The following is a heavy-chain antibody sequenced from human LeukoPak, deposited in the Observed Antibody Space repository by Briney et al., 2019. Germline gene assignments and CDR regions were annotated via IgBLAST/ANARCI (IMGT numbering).Heavy chain of an antibody. CDR2: ISGSGGST. J-gene: IGHJ4*02. CDR3: ARDWGAYYYDSITSAHLDY. D-gene: IGHD3-22*01. CDR1: GFTFSSYA. V-gene: IGHV3-23*01. Sequence: GGSLRLSCAASGFTFSSYAMSWVRQAPGKGLEWVSAISGSGGSTYYADSVKGRFTISRDNSKNTLYLQMNSLRAEDTAVYYCARDWGAYYYDSITSAHLDYWGQGTLVTVSS.